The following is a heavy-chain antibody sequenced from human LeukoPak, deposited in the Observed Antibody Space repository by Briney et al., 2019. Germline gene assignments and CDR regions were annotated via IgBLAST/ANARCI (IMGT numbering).Heavy chain of an antibody. Sequence: GASVKVSCRASGYTFTGYYMHWVRQAPGQGLEWMGWINPNSGGTNYAQKFQGRVTMTRDTSISTAYMELSRLRSDDAAVYYCARALANIVVVPAATDYWGQGTLVTVSS. V-gene: IGHV1-2*02. CDR1: GYTFTGYY. CDR2: INPNSGGT. J-gene: IGHJ4*02. D-gene: IGHD2-2*01. CDR3: ARALANIVVVPAATDY.